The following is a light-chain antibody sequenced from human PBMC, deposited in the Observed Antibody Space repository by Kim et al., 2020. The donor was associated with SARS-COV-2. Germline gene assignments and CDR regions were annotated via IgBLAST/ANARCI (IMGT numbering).Light chain of an antibody. CDR1: QNIGRR. Sequence: ASVGEGVTITGPASQNIGRRLAWYQQKARTAPKLLIYDASSLESGVPSRFSGSGSGTEFTLSVSSLQPDDFATYYCQQYNGYSGTFGQGTKVDIK. CDR2: DAS. CDR3: QQYNGYSGT. V-gene: IGKV1-5*01. J-gene: IGKJ1*01.